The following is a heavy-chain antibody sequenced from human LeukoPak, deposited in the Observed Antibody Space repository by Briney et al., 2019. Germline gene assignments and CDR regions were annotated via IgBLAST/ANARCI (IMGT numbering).Heavy chain of an antibody. J-gene: IGHJ6*02. CDR2: VSFDGSKK. D-gene: IGHD2-2*01. CDR1: GFTFSPYA. CDR3: GRDECTSCSYYYFYGVDV. Sequence: GGSLRLSCAASGFTFSPYAMHWVRQAPGKGLEWVAAVSFDGSKKYYAGSVKGRFTISRDNSKNTLYLHMNSLRAEDTAVYYCGRDECTSCSYYYFYGVDVWGQGTTVTVSS. V-gene: IGHV3-30*04.